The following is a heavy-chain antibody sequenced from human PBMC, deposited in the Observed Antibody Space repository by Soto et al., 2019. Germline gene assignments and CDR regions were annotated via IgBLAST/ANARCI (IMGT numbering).Heavy chain of an antibody. J-gene: IGHJ3*02. V-gene: IGHV4-59*08. CDR2: IYYSGST. Sequence: SETLSLTCTVSGGSISSYYWSWIRQPPGKGLEWIGYIYYSGSTNYNPSLKSRVTISVDTSKNQFSLKLSSVTATDTAVYYCARNAPGIAVAGTVAFDIWGQGTMVTVSS. D-gene: IGHD6-19*01. CDR1: GGSISSYY. CDR3: ARNAPGIAVAGTVAFDI.